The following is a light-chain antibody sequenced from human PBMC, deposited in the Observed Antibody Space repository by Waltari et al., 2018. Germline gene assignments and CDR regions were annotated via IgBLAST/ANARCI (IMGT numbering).Light chain of an antibody. V-gene: IGKV4-1*01. CDR3: LQCYNTPYT. CDR1: HSSSNEDS. J-gene: IGKJ2*01. Sequence: DIVMTQSPDSLAVSLGERATINCKSSHSSSNEDSLAWYQQKPGQPPKLLIYRASTRESGFPDRFSGRGSGTDFTLTITSVQAEDVAVYYCLQCYNTPYTFGQGTRLEIK. CDR2: RAS.